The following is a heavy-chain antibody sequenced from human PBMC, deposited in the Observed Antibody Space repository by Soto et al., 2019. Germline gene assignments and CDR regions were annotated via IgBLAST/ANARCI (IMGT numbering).Heavy chain of an antibody. Sequence: QVQLVQSGAEVKKPGASVKVSCKASGYTFTNYDIHWVRQATGQGLEWMGWMNPDSGNTGQSKQFQGRVTMTRDTSISTAYMERSSLRSEATAVYYCARGRFRRTWFDPWGQGTLVTVSS. CDR3: ARGRFRRTWFDP. V-gene: IGHV1-8*01. CDR1: GYTFTNYD. CDR2: MNPDSGNT. J-gene: IGHJ5*02. D-gene: IGHD3-16*01.